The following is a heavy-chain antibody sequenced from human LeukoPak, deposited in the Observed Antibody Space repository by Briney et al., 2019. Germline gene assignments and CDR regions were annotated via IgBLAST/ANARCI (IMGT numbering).Heavy chain of an antibody. CDR1: GFTFSDYY. CDR2: INHSGST. CDR3: ARETSQKGAHYMDV. V-gene: IGHV4-34*01. Sequence: PGGSLRLSCAASGFTFSDYYMSWIRQAPGKGLEWIGEINHSGSTNYNPSLKSRVTISVDTSKNQFSLKLSSVTAADTAEYYCARETSQKGAHYMDVWGKGTTVTISS. D-gene: IGHD3-16*01. J-gene: IGHJ6*03.